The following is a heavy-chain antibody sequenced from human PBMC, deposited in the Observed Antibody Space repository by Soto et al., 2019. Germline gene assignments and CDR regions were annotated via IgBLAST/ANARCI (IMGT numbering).Heavy chain of an antibody. CDR1: GYTFSNYG. Sequence: ASVKVSCKASGYTFSNYGIHWVRQAPGQRLEWMGLINAGNGNTKYSQKFQGRVTLTRDTSASTAYMELSSLRSEDTAVYYCARDFGSRRLQLPDAFDIWGQGTMVTVSS. J-gene: IGHJ3*02. V-gene: IGHV1-3*01. D-gene: IGHD5-12*01. CDR3: ARDFGSRRLQLPDAFDI. CDR2: INAGNGNT.